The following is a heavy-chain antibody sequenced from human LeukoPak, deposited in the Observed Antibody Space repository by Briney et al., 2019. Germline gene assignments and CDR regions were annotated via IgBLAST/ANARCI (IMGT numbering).Heavy chain of an antibody. CDR1: GGSISSSNYY. J-gene: IGHJ4*02. CDR2: IYYSGNT. D-gene: IGHD2-15*01. V-gene: IGHV4-39*01. Sequence: SETLSLTCTVSGGSISSSNYYWDWIRQPPGKGLEWIGSIYYSGNTYYNPSPKSRVTLSVHTSKHQFSLKLNSVTAADTAVYYCARRGYCSGGSCYVSYWGQGTLVTVSS. CDR3: ARRGYCSGGSCYVSY.